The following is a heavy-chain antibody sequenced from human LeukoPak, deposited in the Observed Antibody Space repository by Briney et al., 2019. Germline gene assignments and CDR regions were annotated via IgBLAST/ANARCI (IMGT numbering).Heavy chain of an antibody. CDR2: IYYSGST. CDR3: ARDWGVSARPGYMDV. Sequence: SETLSLTCTVSGGSISNYYWSWIRQPPGKGLEWIGYIYYSGSTKYNPSLKSRVTISVDTSKDQFSLRLSSVTAADTAVYYCARDWGVSARPGYMDVWGKGTTVTVSS. CDR1: GGSISNYY. J-gene: IGHJ6*03. D-gene: IGHD6-6*01. V-gene: IGHV4-59*01.